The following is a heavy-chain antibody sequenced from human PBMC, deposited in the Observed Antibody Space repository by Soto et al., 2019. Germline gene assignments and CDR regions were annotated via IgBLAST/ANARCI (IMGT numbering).Heavy chain of an antibody. V-gene: IGHV4-39*01. J-gene: IGHJ6*02. CDR3: ASGYDILTGYPRGDYYGMDV. D-gene: IGHD3-9*01. CDR2: IYYSGST. Sequence: SETLSLTCTVSGGSISSSSYYWVLIRQPPGKGLEWIGSIYYSGSTYYNPSLKSRVTISVDTSKNQFSLKLSSVTAADTAVYYCASGYDILTGYPRGDYYGMDVWGQGTTVTVSS. CDR1: GGSISSSSYY.